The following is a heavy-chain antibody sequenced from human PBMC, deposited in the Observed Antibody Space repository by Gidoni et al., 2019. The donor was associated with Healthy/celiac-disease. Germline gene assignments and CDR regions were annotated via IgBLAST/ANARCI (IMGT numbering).Heavy chain of an antibody. D-gene: IGHD6-19*01. Sequence: QVPLVESGGGLVKPGGSLRLPCAASGFPFSDSYLSWIRQAPGKGLEWVSYISSSGSTIYYADTVKGRFTISRDNAKNSLYLQMNSLRAEDTAVYYCARDSAIAVAGSGGGMGNWFDPWGQGTLVTVSS. V-gene: IGHV3-11*01. CDR2: ISSSGSTI. J-gene: IGHJ5*02. CDR3: ARDSAIAVAGSGGGMGNWFDP. CDR1: GFPFSDSY.